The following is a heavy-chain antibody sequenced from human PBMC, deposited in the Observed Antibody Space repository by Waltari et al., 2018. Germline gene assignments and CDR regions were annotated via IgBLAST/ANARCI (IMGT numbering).Heavy chain of an antibody. CDR3: AASTVFGVVVDY. D-gene: IGHD3-3*01. CDR2: SILGRT. J-gene: IGHJ4*02. V-gene: IGHV4-61*09. Sequence: QVYLQESGPGLVEPSQTLSLTCRVFGFSVRSGSFYWTWIRQPAGKGLEWVGYSILGRTNYNPSLKSRVNISVDTSKNQFSLNLSSVTAADTAVYFCAASTVFGVVVDYWGQGTPVTVSS. CDR1: GFSVRSGSFY.